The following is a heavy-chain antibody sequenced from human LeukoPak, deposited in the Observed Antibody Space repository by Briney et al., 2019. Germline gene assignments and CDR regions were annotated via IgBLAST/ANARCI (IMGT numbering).Heavy chain of an antibody. J-gene: IGHJ6*02. V-gene: IGHV3-21*01. D-gene: IGHD2-2*02. Sequence: PGGSLRLSCAASGFTFSSYSMNWVRQAPGKGLEWVSSISSSSSYIYYADSVKGRFTISRDNAKNSLYLQMNSLRAEDTAVYYCAREAPYQLLYRWIHHDVWGQGTTVTVSS. CDR1: GFTFSSYS. CDR2: ISSSSSYI. CDR3: AREAPYQLLYRWIHHDV.